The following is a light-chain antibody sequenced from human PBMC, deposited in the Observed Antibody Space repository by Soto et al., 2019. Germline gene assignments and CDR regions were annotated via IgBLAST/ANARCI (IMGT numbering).Light chain of an antibody. V-gene: IGKV3-20*01. CDR1: QSVSSSY. CDR3: QQYGTSPWT. J-gene: IGKJ1*01. Sequence: EIVLTQSPGTLSLSPGERATLSCRASQSVSSSYLAWYQHKPGQAPRLLIFGASTRATGIPDRFSASGSGTDFTLTISRLEPEDLAVYYCQQYGTSPWTFGQGTKVEVK. CDR2: GAS.